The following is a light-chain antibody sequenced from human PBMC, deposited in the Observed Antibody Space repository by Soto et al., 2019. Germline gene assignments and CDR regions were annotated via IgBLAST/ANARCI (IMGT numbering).Light chain of an antibody. CDR1: SGDVGVYKF. V-gene: IGLV2-23*02. CDR3: CSYAGSSVYV. Sequence: QSVLTQPASVSGSPGQSITISCTGTSGDVGVYKFVSWYQQHPGKAPKLIIYEVSNRPSGVSSRFSGSMSGNTASLTISGLQAEDEADYYCCSYAGSSVYVFGTGTKVTVL. CDR2: EVS. J-gene: IGLJ1*01.